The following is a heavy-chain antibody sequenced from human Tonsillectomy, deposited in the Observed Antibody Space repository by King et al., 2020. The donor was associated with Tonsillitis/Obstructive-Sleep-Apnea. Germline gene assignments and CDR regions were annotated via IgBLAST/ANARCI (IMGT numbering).Heavy chain of an antibody. CDR3: ARDQWSGTYYFDY. CDR2: ISSSSSYI. Sequence: EVQLVESGGGLVKPGGSLRLSCAASGFTFSSYSMNWVRQAPGKGLEWVSSISSSSSYIYYADSVKGRFTISRDNAKNSLYLQMNSLRAEDTAVYYCARDQWSGTYYFDYWGQGTLVTVSS. V-gene: IGHV3-21*01. J-gene: IGHJ4*02. CDR1: GFTFSSYS. D-gene: IGHD3-3*01.